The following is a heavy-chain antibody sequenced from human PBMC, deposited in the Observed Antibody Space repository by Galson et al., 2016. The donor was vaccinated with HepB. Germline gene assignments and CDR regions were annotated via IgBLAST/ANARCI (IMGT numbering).Heavy chain of an antibody. CDR3: AKEHGTGWPNLDY. V-gene: IGHV3-30*18. J-gene: IGHJ4*02. D-gene: IGHD6-19*01. Sequence: SLRLSCAASGFTFSSYSIHWVRQAPDKGLEWVAVISKNGRAISYADSVKGRFTISRDNSKNTVYLQMNSLRTADTSLYYCAKEHGTGWPNLDYWGQGALVTVSS. CDR1: GFTFSSYS. CDR2: ISKNGRAI.